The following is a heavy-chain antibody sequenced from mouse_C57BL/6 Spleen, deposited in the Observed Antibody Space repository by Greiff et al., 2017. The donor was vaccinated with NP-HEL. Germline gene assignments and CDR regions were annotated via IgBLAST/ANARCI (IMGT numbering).Heavy chain of an antibody. D-gene: IGHD1-1*01. J-gene: IGHJ1*03. CDR2: ISNGGGST. Sequence: EVKLVESGGGLVQPGGSLKLSCAASGFTFSDYYMYWVRQTPEKRLEWVAYISNGGGSTYYPDTVKGRFTISRDNAKNTLYLQMSRLKSEDTAMYYCARGDYYGSSYGYFDVWGTGTTVTVSS. V-gene: IGHV5-12*01. CDR1: GFTFSDYY. CDR3: ARGDYYGSSYGYFDV.